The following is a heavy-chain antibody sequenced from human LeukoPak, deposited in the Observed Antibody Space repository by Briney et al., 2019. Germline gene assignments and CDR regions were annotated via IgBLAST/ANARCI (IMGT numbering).Heavy chain of an antibody. CDR3: ARHVIRTYTYDDGDY. Sequence: GESLKISCKTSGYSFTSYWIAWVRQMPGKGLEWMGIIYPGDSDTRYSPSFQGQVTISADKSISTAYLQWSSLKASDSAMYYCARHVIRTYTYDDGDYWGQGTLVTVSS. J-gene: IGHJ4*02. CDR1: GYSFTSYW. D-gene: IGHD3-16*01. CDR2: IYPGDSDT. V-gene: IGHV5-51*01.